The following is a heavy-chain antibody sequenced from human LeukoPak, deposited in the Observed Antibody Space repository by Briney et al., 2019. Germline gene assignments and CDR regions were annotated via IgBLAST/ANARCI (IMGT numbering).Heavy chain of an antibody. CDR1: GYTFTSYG. CDR2: ISAYNGNT. D-gene: IGHD4-17*01. CDR3: ARDLAVTTLGRGNWFDP. V-gene: IGHV1-18*01. Sequence: GASVKVSCKASGYTFTSYGISWVRQAPGQGLEWMGWISAYNGNTNYAQRLQGRVTMTTDTSTSTAYMELRSLRSDDTAVYYCARDLAVTTLGRGNWFDPWGQGTLVTVSS. J-gene: IGHJ5*02.